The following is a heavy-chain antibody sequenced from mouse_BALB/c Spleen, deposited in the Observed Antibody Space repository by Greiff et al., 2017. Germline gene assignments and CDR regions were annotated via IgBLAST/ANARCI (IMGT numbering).Heavy chain of an antibody. J-gene: IGHJ2*01. CDR3: ARTWLTGRIGFDY. CDR2: ISTYYGDA. Sequence: QVQLQQSGAELVRPGVSVKISCKGSGYTFTDYAMHWVKQSHAKSLEWIGVISTYYGDASYNQKFKGKATMTVDKSSSTAYMELARLTSEDSAIYYCARTWLTGRIGFDYWGQGTTLTVSS. CDR1: GYTFTDYA. D-gene: IGHD4-1*01. V-gene: IGHV1S137*01.